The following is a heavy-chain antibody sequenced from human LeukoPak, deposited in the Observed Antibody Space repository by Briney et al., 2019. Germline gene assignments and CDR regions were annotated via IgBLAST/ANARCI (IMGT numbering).Heavy chain of an antibody. CDR3: ARRPRIAVAGPPFDY. CDR1: SRSISISSYS. J-gene: IGHJ4*02. CDR2: IYYSGST. D-gene: IGHD6-19*01. Sequence: PSQTLPLTCTVSSRSISISSYSWACTRPPQGKRLEWIGSIYYSGSTYYNPSLKSRVTISVDTSKNQFSLRLTSVTAADTAVYYCARRPRIAVAGPPFDYWGQGTLATVSS. V-gene: IGHV4-39*01.